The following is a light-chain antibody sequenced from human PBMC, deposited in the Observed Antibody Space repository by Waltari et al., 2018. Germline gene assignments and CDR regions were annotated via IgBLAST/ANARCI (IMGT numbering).Light chain of an antibody. Sequence: DIQMTQSPSTLSASVGDRVTITCRASQSISNWLVWYQQKPGKAPKLLIYKASTLETGVPSRFSGSGSGTEFTLTISNLQPDDFATYYCQQYNYDWTFGQGT. J-gene: IGKJ1*01. CDR2: KAS. V-gene: IGKV1-5*03. CDR1: QSISNW. CDR3: QQYNYDWT.